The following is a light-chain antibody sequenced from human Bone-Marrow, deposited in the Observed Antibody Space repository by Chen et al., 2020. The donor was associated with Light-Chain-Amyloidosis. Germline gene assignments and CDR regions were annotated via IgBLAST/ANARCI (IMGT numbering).Light chain of an antibody. Sequence: SYGLTQPPSVSVSPGQTARITCSGDDLPTKYAYWYQQKPGQAPVLVIHRDTERPSGISERFSGSSSGKTATLTISGVQAEDEADYHCQSADSSGTYEVIFGGGTKLTVL. CDR3: QSADSSGTYEVI. CDR2: RDT. J-gene: IGLJ2*01. V-gene: IGLV3-25*03. CDR1: DLPTKY.